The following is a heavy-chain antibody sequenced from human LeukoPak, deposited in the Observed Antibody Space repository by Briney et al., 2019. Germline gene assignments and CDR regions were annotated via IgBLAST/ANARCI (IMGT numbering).Heavy chain of an antibody. V-gene: IGHV3-48*01. CDR1: GLIFSSYS. CDR2: ISSGGATT. Sequence: GGSLRLSCAASGLIFSSYSMNWVRQTPRKGLERISYISSGGATTYYGDSVQGRFIRSRDNARNSLHLQMNSLRAEDTGVYYCAKDRGNDYGVFDYWGQGILVTVSS. D-gene: IGHD4-17*01. CDR3: AKDRGNDYGVFDY. J-gene: IGHJ4*02.